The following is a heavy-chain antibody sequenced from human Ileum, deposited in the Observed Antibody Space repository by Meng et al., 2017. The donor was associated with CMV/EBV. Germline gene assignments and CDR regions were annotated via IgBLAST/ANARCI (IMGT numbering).Heavy chain of an antibody. V-gene: IGHV7-4-1*02. D-gene: IGHD6-13*01. CDR1: GYDFITYG. CDR3: TRGAGAHSSKFDF. Sequence: QLQLVQSGSELKEPGASVKVSCKTSGYDFITYGINWVREAPGQRLEWMGWIDNNTGNPTYAQDFTGRFVFSLDTSVSTAYLQISSLRAEDTAVYYCTRGAGAHSSKFDFWGRGTLVTVSS. J-gene: IGHJ4*02. CDR2: IDNNTGNP.